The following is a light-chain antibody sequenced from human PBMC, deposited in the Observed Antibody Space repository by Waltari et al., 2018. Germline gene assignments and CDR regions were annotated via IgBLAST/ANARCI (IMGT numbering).Light chain of an antibody. V-gene: IGKV3-15*01. CDR2: GAS. Sequence: EIIRTQYPATLSLSPGERATLSCRASQNVNSNLAWYQQKPGQAPRLLIYGASIRATGIPARFSGSGSGTQFTLTINSLQSEDSAVYFCQQHNDWPPWTFGQGTKVELK. J-gene: IGKJ1*01. CDR3: QQHNDWPPWT. CDR1: QNVNSN.